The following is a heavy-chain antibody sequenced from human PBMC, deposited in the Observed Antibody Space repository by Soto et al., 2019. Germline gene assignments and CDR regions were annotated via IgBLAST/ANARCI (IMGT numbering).Heavy chain of an antibody. CDR3: ARQVHGYCSSTSCYHFDY. D-gene: IGHD2-2*01. CDR2: IYPGDSDT. Sequence: GESLKISCKGSGYSFTSYWIGWVRQMPGKGLEWMGIIYPGDSDTRYSPSFQGQVTISADKSISTAYLQWSSLKASDTAMYYCARQVHGYCSSTSCYHFDYWGQGTLVTVSS. CDR1: GYSFTSYW. V-gene: IGHV5-51*01. J-gene: IGHJ4*02.